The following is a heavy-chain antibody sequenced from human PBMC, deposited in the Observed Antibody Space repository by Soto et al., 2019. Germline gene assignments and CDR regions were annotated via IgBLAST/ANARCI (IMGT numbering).Heavy chain of an antibody. D-gene: IGHD2-15*01. J-gene: IGHJ4*02. V-gene: IGHV1-69*06. CDR1: GGTFSSYA. Sequence: SVKVSCKASGGTFSSYAISWVRQAPGQGLEWMGGIIPIFGTANYAQKFQGRVTITADKSTSTAYMELSSLRSEDTAVYYCARDVVVAQYFDYWGQGTLVTVSS. CDR2: IIPIFGTA. CDR3: ARDVVVAQYFDY.